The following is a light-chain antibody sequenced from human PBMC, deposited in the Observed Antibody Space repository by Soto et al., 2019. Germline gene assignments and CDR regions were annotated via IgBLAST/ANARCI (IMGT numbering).Light chain of an antibody. CDR3: QQYSDWPPWT. CDR1: ENINNR. CDR2: GAS. Sequence: EVVMTQSPATLSVSPGERATLSCRASENINNRLAWYQQTPGQAPRLLIYGASIRATGIPDRFRGSGSGTEFTLTIGSLQSEDFAVYYCQQYSDWPPWTFGQGTKVEIK. J-gene: IGKJ1*01. V-gene: IGKV3-15*01.